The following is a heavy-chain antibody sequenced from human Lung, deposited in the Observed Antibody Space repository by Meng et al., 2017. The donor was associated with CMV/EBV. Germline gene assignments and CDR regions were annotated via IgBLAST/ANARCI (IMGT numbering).Heavy chain of an antibody. CDR1: GYSFSTFG. D-gene: IGHD3-10*01. J-gene: IGHJ4*02. CDR2: SSTRYGQT. CDR3: ARESERFGELYDY. V-gene: IGHV1-18*01. Sequence: QPQLVQSGAEVEKPGASVKVSGKASGYSFSTFGISWVRKVPGQRLEWVGWSSTRYGQTRYAQNLQGRVILSTDTSTNTAYMTLRDLTFDDTAVYFCARESERFGELYDYWGQGTLVTVSS.